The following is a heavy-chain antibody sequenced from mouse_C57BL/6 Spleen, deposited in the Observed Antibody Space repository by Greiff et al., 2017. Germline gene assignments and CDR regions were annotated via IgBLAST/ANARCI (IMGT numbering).Heavy chain of an antibody. CDR2: IDPETGGT. CDR1: GYTFTDYE. J-gene: IGHJ2*01. D-gene: IGHD4-1*01. CDR3: TRAGKLGHFDY. Sequence: VQLQQPGAELVRPGASVTLSCKASGYTFTDYEMHWVKQTPVHGLEWIGAIDPETGGTAYNQKFKGKAILTADKSSSTAYMELRSLTSEDSAVYYCTRAGKLGHFDYWGQGTTLTVSS. V-gene: IGHV1-15*01.